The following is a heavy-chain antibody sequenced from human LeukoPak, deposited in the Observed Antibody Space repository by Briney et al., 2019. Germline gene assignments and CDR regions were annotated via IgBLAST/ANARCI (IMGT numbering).Heavy chain of an antibody. Sequence: PGRSLSLACPASGFTFSSYWITWVRQAAGKGLEWVANIKHNGDDINYVDSVEDRFTIFRDNAMNSLYLHTTDLRAEDTAVYYGAREVRTFDSWGQGTLVTVPS. J-gene: IGHJ4*02. CDR2: IKHNGDDI. V-gene: IGHV3-7*01. CDR3: AREVRTFDS. D-gene: IGHD2-2*01. CDR1: GFTFSSYW.